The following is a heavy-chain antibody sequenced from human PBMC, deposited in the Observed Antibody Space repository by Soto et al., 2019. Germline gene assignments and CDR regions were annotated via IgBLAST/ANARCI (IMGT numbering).Heavy chain of an antibody. V-gene: IGHV1-69*13. Sequence: GASVKVSCKASGGTFSSYAISWVRQAPGQGLEWMGGIIPIFGTANYAQKFQGRVTITADESTSTAYMELSSLRSEDTAVYYCAREGPGSYARGAFDIWGQGTMVTVSS. J-gene: IGHJ3*02. CDR1: GGTFSSYA. CDR2: IIPIFGTA. CDR3: AREGPGSYARGAFDI. D-gene: IGHD1-26*01.